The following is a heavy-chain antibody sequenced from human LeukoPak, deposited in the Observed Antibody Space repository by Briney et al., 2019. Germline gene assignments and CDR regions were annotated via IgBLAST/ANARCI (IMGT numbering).Heavy chain of an antibody. D-gene: IGHD3-9*01. CDR1: GFTFSSYA. Sequence: PGGSLRLSXAASGFTFSSYAMSWVRQAPGKGLEWVSAISGSGGSTYYADSVKGRFTISRDNSKNTLYLQMNSLRAEDTAVYYCAKGTSLINILTGYFYYFDYWGQGTLVTVSS. CDR3: AKGTSLINILTGYFYYFDY. V-gene: IGHV3-23*01. J-gene: IGHJ4*02. CDR2: ISGSGGST.